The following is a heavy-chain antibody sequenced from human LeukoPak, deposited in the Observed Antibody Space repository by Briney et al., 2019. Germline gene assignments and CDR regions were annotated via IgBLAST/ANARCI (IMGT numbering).Heavy chain of an antibody. J-gene: IGHJ3*02. D-gene: IGHD2-2*01. CDR3: ARTYCSSTSCYASHAFDI. V-gene: IGHV1-2*02. CDR2: INPNSGGT. CDR1: GYTFTGYY. Sequence: ASVKVSCKASGYTFTGYYMHGVRQAPGQGREGMGWINPNSGGTNYAQKFQGRVTMTRDTSISTAYMELSRLRSDDPAVYYCARTYCSSTSCYASHAFDIWGQGTMVTVSS.